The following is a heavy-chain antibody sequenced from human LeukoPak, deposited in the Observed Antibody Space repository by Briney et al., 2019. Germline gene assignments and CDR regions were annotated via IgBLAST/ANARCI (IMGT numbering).Heavy chain of an antibody. CDR3: ARDVGASNFDS. V-gene: IGHV4-4*07. CDR1: GDSITSYY. Sequence: NSSETLSLTCTVSGDSITSYYWSWIRQSAEKGLEWIGRIYTTGTTNYNPSLKGRVTVPVDTSKNQFFLKLRSVTAADTAVYYCARDVGASNFDSWGQGVQVTVSS. J-gene: IGHJ4*02. D-gene: IGHD1-26*01. CDR2: IYTTGTT.